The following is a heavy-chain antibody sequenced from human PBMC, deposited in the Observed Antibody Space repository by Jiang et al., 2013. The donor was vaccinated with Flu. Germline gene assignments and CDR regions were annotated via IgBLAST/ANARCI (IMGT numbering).Heavy chain of an antibody. CDR2: YPGNSDT. J-gene: IGHJ4*02. V-gene: IGHV5-51*01. D-gene: IGHD4-17*01. Sequence: YPGNSDTRYSPSFQGQVTISADKSINTAYLQWSSLKASDTAMYYCARHLSIPNDYGSDYWGQGTLVTVSS. CDR3: ARHLSIPNDYGSDY.